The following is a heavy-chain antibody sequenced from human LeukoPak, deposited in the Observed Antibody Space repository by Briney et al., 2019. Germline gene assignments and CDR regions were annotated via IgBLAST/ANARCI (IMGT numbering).Heavy chain of an antibody. J-gene: IGHJ4*02. Sequence: PGGSLRLSCAASGFTVSSNYMSWVRQAPGKGLEWVSVIYSGGSTYYADSVKGRFTISRDNSKNTLYLQMNSLRAEDTAVYYCAALRYFDWLLCYWGQGTLVTVSS. V-gene: IGHV3-53*01. CDR1: GFTVSSNY. CDR3: AALRYFDWLLCY. D-gene: IGHD3-9*01. CDR2: IYSGGST.